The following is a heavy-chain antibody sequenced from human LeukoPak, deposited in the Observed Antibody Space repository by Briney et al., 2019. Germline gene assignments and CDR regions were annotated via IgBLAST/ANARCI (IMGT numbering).Heavy chain of an antibody. CDR3: ARGGYSYGLSVYFDY. CDR1: GGSISSSNW. V-gene: IGHV4-4*02. J-gene: IGHJ4*02. CDR2: IYHSGST. D-gene: IGHD5-18*01. Sequence: SETLSLTCAVSGGSISSSNWWSWVRQPPGKGLEWIGEIYHSGSTNYNPSLKSRVTISVDKSKNQFSLKLSSVTAADTAVYYCARGGYSYGLSVYFDYWGQGTLVTVSS.